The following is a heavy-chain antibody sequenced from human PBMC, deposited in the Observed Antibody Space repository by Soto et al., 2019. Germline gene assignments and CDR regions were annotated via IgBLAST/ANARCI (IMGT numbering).Heavy chain of an antibody. V-gene: IGHV3-7*04. Sequence: EVQLVESGGGLVQPGGSLKVSCAASGFTFSSYWMTWVRQAPGKGLEWVANIKQDGSEKYYVDSVKGRFTISRDNAKNSLYLQMNSLRAEDTAVYYCARGGQSSYPHHNDYWGQGTLVTVSS. CDR2: IKQDGSEK. J-gene: IGHJ4*02. CDR3: ARGGQSSYPHHNDY. D-gene: IGHD3-16*02. CDR1: GFTFSSYW.